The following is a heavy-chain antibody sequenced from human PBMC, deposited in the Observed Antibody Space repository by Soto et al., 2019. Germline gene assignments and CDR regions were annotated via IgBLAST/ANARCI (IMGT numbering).Heavy chain of an antibody. CDR3: THTDSRTSLAMDY. J-gene: IGHJ4*02. D-gene: IGHD2-21*02. CDR1: GFTLENSA. CDR2: IVVGTGST. Sequence: SVKVSCKASGFTLENSAIQWVRQARGHRLEWIGWIVVGTGSTNYAQKFQERVTITKDTSKRQVVLTMTNMDPVDTATYYCTHTDSRTSLAMDYWGQGTLVTVSS. V-gene: IGHV1-58*02.